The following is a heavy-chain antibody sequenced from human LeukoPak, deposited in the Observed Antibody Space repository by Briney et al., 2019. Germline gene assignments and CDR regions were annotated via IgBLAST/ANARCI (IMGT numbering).Heavy chain of an antibody. CDR2: VYYSGSA. V-gene: IGHV4-39*02. Sequence: SETLSLTCTVSGGSITNFRDFWGWVRQPPGKGLEWIGHVYYSGSAYYNPSLKSRATILVDMSKNQFSLKLTAVTATDTAVYYCVIDQNWNYGLDYWGQVTLVTVST. J-gene: IGHJ4*02. CDR1: GGSITNFRDF. CDR3: VIDQNWNYGLDY. D-gene: IGHD1-7*01.